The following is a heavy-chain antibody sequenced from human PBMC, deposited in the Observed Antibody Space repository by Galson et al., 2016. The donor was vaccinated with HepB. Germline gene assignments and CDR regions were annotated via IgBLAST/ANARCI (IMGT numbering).Heavy chain of an antibody. V-gene: IGHV3-48*02. J-gene: IGHJ4*02. CDR3: VGPRLERRHAIDY. Sequence: SLRLSCAASGFTFSKYWMSWVRQAPGKGLEWISYISSSSTTIYYADSVKGRFSVSRDNAKNSLYLHMNRLRDEDTAVYYCVGPRLERRHAIDYWGQGTLVTVSS. CDR2: ISSSSTTI. D-gene: IGHD1-1*01. CDR1: GFTFSKYW.